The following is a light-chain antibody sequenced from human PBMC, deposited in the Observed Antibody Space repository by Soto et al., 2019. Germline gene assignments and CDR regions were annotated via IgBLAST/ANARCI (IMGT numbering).Light chain of an antibody. CDR2: DTS. J-gene: IGKJ1*01. V-gene: IGKV3-20*01. CDR1: QSVGSN. CDR3: QQYGSSPS. Sequence: EIVMTQSPATLSVSPGERVTLSCRASQSVGSNLAWYQHKPGQAPRLIIYDTSYRATGIPDRISGSGSGTDFTLTISRLEPEDFAVYYCQQYGSSPSFGQGTKVEIK.